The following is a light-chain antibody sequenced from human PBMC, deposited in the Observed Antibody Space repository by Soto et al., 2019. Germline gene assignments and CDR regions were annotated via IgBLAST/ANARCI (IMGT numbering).Light chain of an antibody. CDR1: QSVISN. CDR2: DAS. Sequence: EIVMAQSPSTLSVSPGEGATLSCRASQSVISNLAWYQQKPGQAPSLLIYDASTRATGIPARFSGSGSGTEFTLTISSLQSQDFAVYYCHQYYKWPLTFGGGTKVDIK. J-gene: IGKJ4*01. V-gene: IGKV3-15*01. CDR3: HQYYKWPLT.